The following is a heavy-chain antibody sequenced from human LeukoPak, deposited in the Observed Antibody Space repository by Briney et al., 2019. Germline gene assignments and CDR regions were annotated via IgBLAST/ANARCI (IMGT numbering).Heavy chain of an antibody. CDR1: GGTFSSYA. CDR3: ARDSGNGDFWSGYYEDY. Sequence: ASVKVSCQASGGTFSSYAISWVRQAPGQGLEWMGRIIHIFGTANYARKFQGRVTITADESTSTAYMELSSLRSEDTAVYYCARDSGNGDFWSGYYEDYWGQGTLVTVSS. J-gene: IGHJ4*02. D-gene: IGHD3-3*01. V-gene: IGHV1-69*13. CDR2: IIHIFGTA.